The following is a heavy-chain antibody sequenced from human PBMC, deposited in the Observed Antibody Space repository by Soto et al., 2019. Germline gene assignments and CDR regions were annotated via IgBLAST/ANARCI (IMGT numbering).Heavy chain of an antibody. CDR1: GDSISSSNYY. Sequence: QLQLQESGPGLVKPSETLSLTCTVSGDSISSSNYYWVWIRQPPGKGLEWIGSIYYSGSTYYNPSLKSRVTISVDTSKNQFSLKLSSVTAADTAVYYCARRSGYNLYYNYYGMDVWGQGTTVTVSS. CDR3: ARRSGYNLYYNYYGMDV. V-gene: IGHV4-39*01. J-gene: IGHJ6*02. CDR2: IYYSGST. D-gene: IGHD3-22*01.